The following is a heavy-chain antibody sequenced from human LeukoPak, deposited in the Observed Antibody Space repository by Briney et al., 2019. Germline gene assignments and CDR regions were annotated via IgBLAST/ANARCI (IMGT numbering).Heavy chain of an antibody. J-gene: IGHJ6*02. V-gene: IGHV3-7*03. CDR3: ARGCGLDV. Sequence: GGSLRLSCAASGFTFSSYSMNWVRQAPGKGLEWVASINHNGNVNYYVDSVKGRFTISRDNAKNSLYLQMSNLRAEDTAVYFCARGCGLDVWGQGATVTVSS. CDR1: GFTFSSYS. D-gene: IGHD2-8*01. CDR2: INHNGNVN.